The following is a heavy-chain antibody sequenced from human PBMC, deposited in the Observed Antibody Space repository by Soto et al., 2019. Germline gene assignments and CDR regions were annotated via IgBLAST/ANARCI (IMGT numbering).Heavy chain of an antibody. D-gene: IGHD3-10*01. V-gene: IGHV3-30*18. J-gene: IGHJ4*02. CDR1: GFSFSSYG. Sequence: QVQLVESGGGVVQPGRSLRLSCAASGFSFSSYGMHWVRQAPGKGLEWVAIILNDGSKEYYSDSVKGRFTISRDNSKNTVYLPMNSPRVEDTAMYYCAKETRYYAGSGRAGFWGLGTGVTVSS. CDR2: ILNDGSKE. CDR3: AKETRYYAGSGRAGF.